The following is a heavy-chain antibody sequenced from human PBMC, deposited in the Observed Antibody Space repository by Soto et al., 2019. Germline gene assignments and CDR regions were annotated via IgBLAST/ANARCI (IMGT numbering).Heavy chain of an antibody. CDR3: TAELTRSSGPAHDY. D-gene: IGHD3-22*01. CDR2: VRSNVDGGTA. V-gene: IGHV3-15*01. J-gene: IGHJ4*02. CDR1: GFTFSKTW. Sequence: GGSLRLSCAASGFTFSKTWMNWVRQAPGEGLEWVGRVRSNVDGGTAQYGAPVKGRFTISRDDSKTSVYLHMDRVKSEATAVYYSTAELTRSSGPAHDYWGQGTLVTVSS.